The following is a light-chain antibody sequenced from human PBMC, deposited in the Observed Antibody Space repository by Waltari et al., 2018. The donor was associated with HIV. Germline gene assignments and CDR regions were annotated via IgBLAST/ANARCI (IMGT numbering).Light chain of an antibody. CDR2: YDS. V-gene: IGLV3-21*04. J-gene: IGLJ1*01. CDR1: NIGSKS. Sequence: SYVLAQPPSVSVAPGKTARITCGGNNIGSKSVHWYQQKPGQAPVVVIYYDSDRPSGIPERFSGSNSGNTATLTISRVEAGDEADYYCQVWDSSSDAYVFGTGAKVTV. CDR3: QVWDSSSDAYV.